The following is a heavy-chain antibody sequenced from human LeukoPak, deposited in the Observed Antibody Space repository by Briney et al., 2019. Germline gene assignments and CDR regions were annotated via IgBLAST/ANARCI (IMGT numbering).Heavy chain of an antibody. D-gene: IGHD5-12*01. J-gene: IGHJ4*02. CDR3: ARENPSGVATIDY. CDR2: IYYSGST. CDR1: GGSISSGGYS. Sequence: SQTLSLTCAVSGGSISSGGYSWSWIRQPPGKGLEWIGYIYYSGSTYYNPPLKSRVTISVDTSKNQFSLKLSSVTAADTAVYYCARENPSGVATIDYWGQGTLVTVSS. V-gene: IGHV4-30-4*07.